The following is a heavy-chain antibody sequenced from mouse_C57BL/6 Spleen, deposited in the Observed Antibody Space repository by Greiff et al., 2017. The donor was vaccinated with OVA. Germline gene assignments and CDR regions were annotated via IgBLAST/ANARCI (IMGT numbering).Heavy chain of an antibody. CDR2: IWSGGST. D-gene: IGHD2-1*01. CDR3: ARRPYGNSAWFAY. CDR1: GSSLTSYG. V-gene: IGHV2-2*01. Sequence: VKLVESGPGLVHPSQSLCPPCPVSGSSLTSYGVHWVRQSPGKGLEWLGVIWSGGSTDYNAAFISRLSISKDNSKSPFFFTMNSLQADDTAIYYCARRPYGNSAWFAYWGQGTLVTVSA. J-gene: IGHJ3*01.